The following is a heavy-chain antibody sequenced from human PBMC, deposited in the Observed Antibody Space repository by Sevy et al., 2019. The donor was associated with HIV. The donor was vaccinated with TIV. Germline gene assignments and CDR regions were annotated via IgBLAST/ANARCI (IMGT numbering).Heavy chain of an antibody. V-gene: IGHV3-30*18. CDR2: ISYDGSNK. CDR3: AKDLGPLYYDILTGYPTY. Sequence: GGSLRLSCAASGFTFSSYGMHWVRQAPGKGLEWVAVISYDGSNKYYADSVKGRFTISRDNSKNTLYLQMNSLRAEDTAVYYCAKDLGPLYYDILTGYPTYWGQGTLVTV. D-gene: IGHD3-9*01. CDR1: GFTFSSYG. J-gene: IGHJ4*02.